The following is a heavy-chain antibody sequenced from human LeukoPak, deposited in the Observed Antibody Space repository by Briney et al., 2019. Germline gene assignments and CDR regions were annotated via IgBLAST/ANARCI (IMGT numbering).Heavy chain of an antibody. J-gene: IGHJ4*02. CDR1: GFTVSTNC. D-gene: IGHD5-18*01. Sequence: GGSLRLSCAASGFTVSTNCMTWVRQAPGKGLEWVSTIYSGGTTYYSDSVMGRFTISRRNSRNTLYLQMNSLRAEDTAVYYCARVDTVMAYYFDLWGQGTLVTVSS. CDR3: ARVDTVMAYYFDL. CDR2: IYSGGTT. V-gene: IGHV3-53*04.